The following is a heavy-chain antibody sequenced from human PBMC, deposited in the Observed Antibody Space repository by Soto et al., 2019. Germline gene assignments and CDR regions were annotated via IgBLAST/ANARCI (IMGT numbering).Heavy chain of an antibody. V-gene: IGHV4-31*03. D-gene: IGHD5-18*01. Sequence: SETLSLTCTFSCGSIISGGYYWSWVRQNPRRGLEWIGNIYYSGNTYYNPSLKSRLTISVDTSKNQFSLNLSSVTAADTAVYYCARDRLMATAGTARHYFGLDVWGQGTTVTVSS. CDR1: CGSIISGGYY. CDR3: ARDRLMATAGTARHYFGLDV. CDR2: IYYSGNT. J-gene: IGHJ6*02.